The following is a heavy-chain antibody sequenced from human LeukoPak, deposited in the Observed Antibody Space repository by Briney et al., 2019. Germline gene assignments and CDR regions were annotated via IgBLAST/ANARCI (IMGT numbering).Heavy chain of an antibody. V-gene: IGHV1-2*06. J-gene: IGHJ4*02. CDR3: ARTIFGVVTLFDY. CDR1: GYTFTGYY. CDR2: INPNSGGT. Sequence: GSSVKVSCKASGYTFTGYYMHWVRQAPGQGLEWMGRINPNSGGTNYAQKFQGRVTMTRDTSTSTVYMELSSLRSEDTAVYYCARTIFGVVTLFDYWGQGTLVTVSS. D-gene: IGHD3-3*01.